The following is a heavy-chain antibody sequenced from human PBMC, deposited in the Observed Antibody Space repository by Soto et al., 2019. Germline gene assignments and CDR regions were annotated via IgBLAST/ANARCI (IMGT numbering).Heavy chain of an antibody. J-gene: IGHJ4*02. D-gene: IGHD6-13*01. CDR3: ARTYSSSRQFDY. CDR2: INPNSGGT. V-gene: IGHV1-2*02. Sequence: ASVKVSCKASGYTFTGDYMHWVRQAPGQGLEWMGWINPNSGGTNYAQKFQGRVTMTRDTSISTAYMELSRLRSDDTAVYYCARTYSSSRQFDYWGQGTLVTVSS. CDR1: GYTFTGDY.